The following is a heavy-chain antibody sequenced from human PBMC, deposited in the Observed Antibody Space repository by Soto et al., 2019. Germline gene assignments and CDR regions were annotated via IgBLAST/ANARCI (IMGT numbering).Heavy chain of an antibody. J-gene: IGHJ6*02. CDR3: ARDSERLSTGYYGMDV. D-gene: IGHD3-3*01. CDR2: ISAYNGNT. CDR1: GYTFTSYG. V-gene: IGHV1-18*04. Sequence: QVQLVQSGAEVKKPGASVKVSCKASGYTFTSYGISWVRQAPGQGLEWMGCISAYNGNTNYAQKLQGRVTMTTDTSTSTAYMELRSLRSDDTAVYYCARDSERLSTGYYGMDVWGQGTTVTVSS.